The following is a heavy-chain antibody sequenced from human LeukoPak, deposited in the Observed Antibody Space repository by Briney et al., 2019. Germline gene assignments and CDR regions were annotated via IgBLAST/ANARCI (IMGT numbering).Heavy chain of an antibody. CDR2: IGSSDKSI. D-gene: IGHD2-15*01. CDR3: ARRRRGCSGGSCYSRFDY. J-gene: IGHJ4*02. V-gene: IGHV3-11*01. CDR1: GFTFSDYY. Sequence: GGSLRLSCAASGFTFSDYYMSWIRQAPGKGLEWVSYIGSSDKSIYYADSVNGRFTISRDNARNSLYLQMNSLRAEDTAVYYCARRRRGCSGGSCYSRFDYWGQGTLVTVSS.